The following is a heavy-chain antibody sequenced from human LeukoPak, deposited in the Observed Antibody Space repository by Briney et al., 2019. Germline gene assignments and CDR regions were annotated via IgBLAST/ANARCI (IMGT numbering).Heavy chain of an antibody. Sequence: GGSLRLSCAASGFTFGSYGMHWVRQAPGKGLEWVAVIWYDGSNKYYADSVKGRFTISRDNSKNTLYLQMNSLRAEDTAVYYCAKEDDFWSGYDAFDIWGQGTMVTVSS. V-gene: IGHV3-33*06. D-gene: IGHD3-3*01. CDR3: AKEDDFWSGYDAFDI. CDR2: IWYDGSNK. J-gene: IGHJ3*02. CDR1: GFTFGSYG.